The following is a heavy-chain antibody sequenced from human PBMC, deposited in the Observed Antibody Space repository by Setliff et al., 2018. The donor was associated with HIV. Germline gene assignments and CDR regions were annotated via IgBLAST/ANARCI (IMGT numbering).Heavy chain of an antibody. D-gene: IGHD1-26*01. CDR2: IYYSGST. V-gene: IGHV4-59*12. Sequence: KTSETLSLTCTVSGGSISSYYWSWIRQPPGKGLEWIGYIYYSGSTNYNPSLKSRVTISVDTSKNRFSLKLRSVTAADTAVYYCARESGSYPYRVLQHWGQGTLVTVPQ. J-gene: IGHJ1*01. CDR3: ARESGSYPYRVLQH. CDR1: GGSISSYY.